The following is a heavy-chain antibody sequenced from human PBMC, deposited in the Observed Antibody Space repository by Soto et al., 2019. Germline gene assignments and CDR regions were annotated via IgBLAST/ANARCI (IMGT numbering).Heavy chain of an antibody. D-gene: IGHD2-8*01. J-gene: IGHJ2*01. CDR1: GYTFTDYY. CDR3: TREEEEWQAYGTTVVCPRSFYI. CDR2: INPNTGTT. V-gene: IGHV1-2*06. Sequence: QVQLGQSGAEVKKPGASVKLSCKASGYTFTDYYVDWMRQAPGQGLEWMGRINPNTGTTNYAQKFQGRVTMYRDMSISTASVEIRRLRSEDTAVYSCTREEEEWQAYGTTVVCPRSFYIWGRGTLVTGSS.